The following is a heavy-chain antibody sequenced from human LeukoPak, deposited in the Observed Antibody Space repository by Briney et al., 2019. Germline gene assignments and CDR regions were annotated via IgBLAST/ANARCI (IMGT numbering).Heavy chain of an antibody. CDR3: ARDRAVSSGSYSGYFDY. CDR1: GGTFSSYA. J-gene: IGHJ4*02. D-gene: IGHD3-10*01. V-gene: IGHV1-69*13. Sequence: GASVKVSCKASGGTFSSYAISWVRQAPGQGLEWMGGIIPIFGTANHAQKFQGRVTITADESTSTAYMELSSLRSEDTAVYYCARDRAVSSGSYSGYFDYWGQGTLVTVSS. CDR2: IIPIFGTA.